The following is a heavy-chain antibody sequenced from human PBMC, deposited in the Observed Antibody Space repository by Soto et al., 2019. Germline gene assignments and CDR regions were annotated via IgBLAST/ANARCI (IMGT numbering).Heavy chain of an antibody. CDR3: ARGLGRGSSSLSGKYGMDV. V-gene: IGHV1-2*04. CDR2: INPNRGGT. CDR1: GYTFTGYY. J-gene: IGHJ6*02. D-gene: IGHD3-10*01. Sequence: ASVTVSCTASGYTFTGYYMHWVRQAPGQGLEWMGWINPNRGGTNYAQKFQGWVTMTRDTSISTAYMELSRLRSDDTAVYYCARGLGRGSSSLSGKYGMDVWGQGTTVTVS.